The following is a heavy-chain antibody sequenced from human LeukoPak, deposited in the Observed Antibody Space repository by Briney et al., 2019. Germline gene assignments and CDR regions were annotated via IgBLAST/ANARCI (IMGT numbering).Heavy chain of an antibody. CDR1: GGSISSSSYY. D-gene: IGHD1-7*01. CDR2: IYYSGST. J-gene: IGHJ3*02. V-gene: IGHV4-39*01. CDR3: GVWNYTHDAFDI. Sequence: SETLSLTCTVSGGSISSSSYYWGWIRQPPGKGLEWIGSIYYSGSTYYNPSLKSRVTISVDTSKNQFSLKLSSVTAAETAVYYCGVWNYTHDAFDIWGPGTMVTVSS.